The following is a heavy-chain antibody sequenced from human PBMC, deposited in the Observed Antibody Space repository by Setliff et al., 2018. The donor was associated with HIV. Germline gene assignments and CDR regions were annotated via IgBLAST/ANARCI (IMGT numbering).Heavy chain of an antibody. CDR1: WESKINHD. J-gene: IGHJ6*03. CDR2: MFRGGGR. Sequence: SETLSLTCSVSWESKINHDWGWIRQSPGRGLEWIGSMFRGGGRQFQPSLASRASISGATSKNQFSLKMTSVTPADTAVYFCVGVPSYYGTGTLWVWGKGITVT. CDR3: VGVPSYYGTGTLWV. D-gene: IGHD3-10*01. V-gene: IGHV4-59*11.